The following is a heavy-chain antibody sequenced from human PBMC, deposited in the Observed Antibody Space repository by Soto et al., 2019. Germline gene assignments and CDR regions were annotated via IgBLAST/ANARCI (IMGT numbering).Heavy chain of an antibody. CDR1: GYTFTSYG. Sequence: QVQLVQSGAEVKKPGASVKVSCKASGYTFTSYGISWVRQAPGQGLEWMGWISAYNGNTNYAQKLQGRVTMTTDTSTSTAYMELRSLRSDDTAVYYCARDAGGYDFWSGEYYYYYYGMDVWGQGTTVTVSS. D-gene: IGHD3-3*01. V-gene: IGHV1-18*04. CDR2: ISAYNGNT. CDR3: ARDAGGYDFWSGEYYYYYYGMDV. J-gene: IGHJ6*02.